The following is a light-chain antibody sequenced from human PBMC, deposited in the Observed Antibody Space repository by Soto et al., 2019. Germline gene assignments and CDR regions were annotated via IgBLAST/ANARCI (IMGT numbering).Light chain of an antibody. CDR1: QSISSW. Sequence: DIQMTQSPSTLASSVGDRVTITCRASQSISSWVAWYQQKPGKAPNLLIYKAASLESGVPSRFSGSGSGTEFTPTISRLQPDDFATYYCQQYDSYSWTFGQGTKVEIK. CDR3: QQYDSYSWT. J-gene: IGKJ1*01. V-gene: IGKV1-5*03. CDR2: KAA.